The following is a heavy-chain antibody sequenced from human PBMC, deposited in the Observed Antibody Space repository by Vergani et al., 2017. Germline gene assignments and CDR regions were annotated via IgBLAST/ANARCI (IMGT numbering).Heavy chain of an antibody. D-gene: IGHD5-12*01. CDR2: ISGSGGST. Sequence: EVQLLESGGDLVQPGGSLRLSCAASGFTFNHYAMNWVRQAPGKGLEWVSGISGSGGSTYYAGSVTGRFTISRDSSKNTLYLQMNRLSAGDTAVYYCAKANPRNSXYDYHYFYHDMDVWGKGTTVTVAS. V-gene: IGHV3-23*01. CDR3: AKANPRNSXYDYHYFYHDMDV. CDR1: GFTFNHYA. J-gene: IGHJ6*04.